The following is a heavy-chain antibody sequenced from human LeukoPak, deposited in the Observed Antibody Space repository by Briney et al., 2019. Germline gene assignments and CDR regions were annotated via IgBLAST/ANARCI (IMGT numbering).Heavy chain of an antibody. J-gene: IGHJ2*01. V-gene: IGHV3-21*01. CDR1: GFTFSSHS. CDR2: ISSSSNYI. D-gene: IGHD3-10*01. CDR3: AKHSTGVEC. Sequence: PGGSLRLSCAASGFTFSSHSMTWVRQAPGKGLEWVSSISSSSNYIYYADSVKGRFTISRDNAKNSLYLQANSLRAEDTAVYYCAKHSTGVECWGRGTLVTVSS.